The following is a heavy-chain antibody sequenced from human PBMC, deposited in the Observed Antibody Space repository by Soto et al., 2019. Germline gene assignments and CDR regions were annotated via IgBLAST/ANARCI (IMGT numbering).Heavy chain of an antibody. V-gene: IGHV6-1*01. Sequence: PSQTLSLTCAISGDSVSSNSAAWNWIRQSPSRGLEWLGRTYYRSKWYNDYAVSVKSRITINPDTSKNQFSLQLNSVTPEDTAVYYCARDRGVLLWFGDSEYDFDYWGQGTLVTVS. J-gene: IGHJ4*02. CDR2: TYYRSKWYN. CDR1: GDSVSSNSAA. D-gene: IGHD3-10*01. CDR3: ARDRGVLLWFGDSEYDFDY.